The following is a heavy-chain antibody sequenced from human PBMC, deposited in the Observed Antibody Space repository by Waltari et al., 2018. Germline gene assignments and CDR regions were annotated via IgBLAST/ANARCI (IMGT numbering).Heavy chain of an antibody. D-gene: IGHD6-13*01. CDR3: ARVPVAAAGNFDY. CDR1: GGSIGSGSYY. J-gene: IGHJ4*02. CDR2: IYTSGST. Sequence: QVQLQESGPGLVKPSQTLSLTCTVSGGSIGSGSYYWSWIRQPAGKGLEWIGYIYTSGSTNYNPSLKSRVTISVDTSKNQFSLKLSSVTAADTAVYYCARVPVAAAGNFDYWGQGTLVTVSS. V-gene: IGHV4-61*09.